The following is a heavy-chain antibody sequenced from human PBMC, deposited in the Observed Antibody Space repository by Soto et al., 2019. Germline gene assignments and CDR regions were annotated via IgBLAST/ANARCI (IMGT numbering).Heavy chain of an antibody. CDR2: ISAHNGNT. CDR3: ARGRYGDY. Sequence: QVHLVQSGAEVKKPGASVKVSCKASGYTFTSYGITWVRQAPGQGLEWMGWISAHNGNTDYAQKLQGRVIVTRDTSTSTAYMELSSLISDGTAVYYCARGRYGDYWGQGALVTVSS. J-gene: IGHJ4*02. D-gene: IGHD1-1*01. V-gene: IGHV1-18*01. CDR1: GYTFTSYG.